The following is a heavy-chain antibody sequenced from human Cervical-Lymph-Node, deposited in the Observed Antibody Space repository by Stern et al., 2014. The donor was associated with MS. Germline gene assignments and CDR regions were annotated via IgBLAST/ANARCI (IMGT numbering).Heavy chain of an antibody. CDR2: ITPQLGIV. D-gene: IGHD3-10*01. CDR1: GGIFSTHT. J-gene: IGHJ4*02. CDR3: ASGKYSFGSGPES. V-gene: IGHV1-69*09. Sequence: VQLVESGAEVKKPGSSVKVSCKASGGIFSTHTISWGRQAPGQGLEWLGMITPQLGIVNRTQDPRDRPTFKAAQYSRTVLIELRSLTSADTAVYFCASGKYSFGSGPESWGRGTLVIVSS.